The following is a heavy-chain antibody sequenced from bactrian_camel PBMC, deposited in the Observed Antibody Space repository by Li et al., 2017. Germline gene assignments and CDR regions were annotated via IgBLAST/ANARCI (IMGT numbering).Heavy chain of an antibody. Sequence: HVQLVESGGGLIQPGGSVRLSCEASGSRFDFSDTYMNWVRQAPGKGLEWVSIIYTDGSNEYADSVKGRFTVSRDNARNTMYLDMNSLKSEDTALYYCATSFTMSLGTLGQGTQVTVS. J-gene: IGHJ4*01. CDR2: IYTDGSNE. V-gene: IGHV3-2*01. D-gene: IGHD1*01. CDR1: GSRFDFSDTY.